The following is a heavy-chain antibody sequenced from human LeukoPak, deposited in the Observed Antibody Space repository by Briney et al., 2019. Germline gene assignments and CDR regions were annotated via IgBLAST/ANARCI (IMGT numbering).Heavy chain of an antibody. CDR2: IYFSGST. J-gene: IGHJ4*02. D-gene: IGHD2-2*01. CDR3: ARAGLRDCSSTSCPFDY. V-gene: IGHV4-4*09. CDR1: GTTISNYY. Sequence: PSETLSLTCTVSGTTISNYYWSWIRQPPGKGLEWIAYIYFSGSTYYNPSLKSRVTISLDTSKNQFSLKLSSVTAADTAVYYCARAGLRDCSSTSCPFDYWGQGTLVTVSS.